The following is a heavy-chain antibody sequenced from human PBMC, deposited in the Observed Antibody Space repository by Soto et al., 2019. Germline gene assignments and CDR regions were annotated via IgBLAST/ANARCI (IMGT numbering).Heavy chain of an antibody. J-gene: IGHJ3*02. CDR3: ARGSVIDTGDALDS. Sequence: EVQLVESGGGLVKPGGSLRLSCAASGFTFSRHSMNWVRQAPGKGLEWVSCISGTGTFIYYSDSVKGRFTISRDDAKSSLYLQMNSLTAEDTAVYYCARGSVIDTGDALDSWGPGTMVTVS. D-gene: IGHD2-21*01. V-gene: IGHV3-21*06. CDR1: GFTFSRHS. CDR2: ISGTGTFI.